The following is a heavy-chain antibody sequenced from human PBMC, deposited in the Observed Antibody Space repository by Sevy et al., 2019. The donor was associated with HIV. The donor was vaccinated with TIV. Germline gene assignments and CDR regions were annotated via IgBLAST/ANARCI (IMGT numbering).Heavy chain of an antibody. J-gene: IGHJ6*02. Sequence: GGSLRLTCAASGFTFDDYAMHWVRQAPGTGLEWVSGISWNSGSIGYADPVKGGFSTSSDNAKNSRFLQMNSLGAEEAALFYCAKDRAAAGFGTFYGMDVWGQWTTVTVSS. CDR2: ISWNSGSI. V-gene: IGHV3-9*01. CDR1: GFTFDDYA. D-gene: IGHD6-13*01. CDR3: AKDRAAAGFGTFYGMDV.